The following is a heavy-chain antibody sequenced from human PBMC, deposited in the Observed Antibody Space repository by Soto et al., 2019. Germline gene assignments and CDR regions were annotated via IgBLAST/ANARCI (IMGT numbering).Heavy chain of an antibody. D-gene: IGHD3-16*01. J-gene: IGHJ4*02. Sequence: LRLSCKASGFIFNSYGMHWVRQAPGKGLEWVAAIWYDGSDEYYVDSVRGRFNISRDNSKSTLSLQMNSLRAEDTAVYYCARDSNAYLGFDYWGQGTPVTVSS. CDR3: ARDSNAYLGFDY. CDR1: GFIFNSYG. V-gene: IGHV3-33*01. CDR2: IWYDGSDE.